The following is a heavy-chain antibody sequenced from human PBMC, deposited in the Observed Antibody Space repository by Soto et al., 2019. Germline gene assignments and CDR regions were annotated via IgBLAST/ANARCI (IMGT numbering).Heavy chain of an antibody. CDR1: GGSISSSNW. J-gene: IGHJ3*02. CDR2: IYHSGST. CDR3: ARDDRGYSYGYDAFDI. V-gene: IGHV4-4*02. Sequence: SETLSLTCAVSGGSISSSNWWSWVRQPPRKGLEWIGEIYHSGSTNYNPSLKSRVTISVDKSKNQFSLKLSSVTAADTAVYYCARDDRGYSYGYDAFDIWGQGTMVTVSS. D-gene: IGHD5-18*01.